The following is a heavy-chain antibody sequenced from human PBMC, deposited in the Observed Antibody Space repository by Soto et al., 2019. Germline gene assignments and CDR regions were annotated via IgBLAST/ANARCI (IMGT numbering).Heavy chain of an antibody. J-gene: IGHJ4*02. Sequence: PGGSLRLSCAASGFTFSDHYMDWVRQPPGKGLEWVGRSKNKADSYTTEYAASVKGRFTISRDGSKNSLFLQMNSLKTEDTAVYYCTVWGSGNDFGAAWGQGILVTVSS. V-gene: IGHV3-72*01. D-gene: IGHD3-10*01. CDR3: TVWGSGNDFGAA. CDR2: SKNKADSYTT. CDR1: GFTFSDHY.